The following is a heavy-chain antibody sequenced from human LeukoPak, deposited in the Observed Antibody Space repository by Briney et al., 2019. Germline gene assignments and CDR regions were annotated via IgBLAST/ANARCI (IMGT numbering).Heavy chain of an antibody. D-gene: IGHD6-13*01. J-gene: IGHJ4*02. CDR3: ARAVYSSSWENFDY. CDR2: INPNSGGT. V-gene: IGHV1-2*02. CDR1: GYTFTGYY. Sequence: ASVKVSCKASGYTFTGYYMHWVRQAPGQGLEWMGWINPNSGGTNYAQKFQGRVTMTRDTSISTAYMELCRLRSDDTAVYYCARAVYSSSWENFDYWGQGTLVTVSS.